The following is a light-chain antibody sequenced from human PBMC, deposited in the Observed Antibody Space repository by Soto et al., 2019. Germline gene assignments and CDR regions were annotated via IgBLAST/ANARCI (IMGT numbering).Light chain of an antibody. CDR2: RNY. J-gene: IGLJ3*02. CDR3: ATRDDSLSGHWL. CDR1: PANIGTNS. V-gene: IGLV1-47*01. Sequence: QSVLPQPPSASGTPGQRVPSSCSGSPANIGTNSVYWYHHLPGAAPKLLISRNYQRPSGVPDRFSGSKSGTSDSLAISGLRAEDEDDYYCATRDDSLSGHWLFGVGTQLTVL.